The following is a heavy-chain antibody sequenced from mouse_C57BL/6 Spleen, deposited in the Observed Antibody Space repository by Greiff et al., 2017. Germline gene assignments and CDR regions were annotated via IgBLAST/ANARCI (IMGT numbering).Heavy chain of an antibody. J-gene: IGHJ4*01. D-gene: IGHD2-3*01. Sequence: QVQLQQPGAELVKPGASVKLSCKASGYTFTSYWMQWVKQRPGQGLEWIGEIDPSDSYTNYNQKFKGKATLTVDTSSITAYMQLSSLTSEDSAVYYCARWLGLLRGDYWGQGTSVTVSS. CDR1: GYTFTSYW. CDR3: ARWLGLLRGDY. CDR2: IDPSDSYT. V-gene: IGHV1-50*01.